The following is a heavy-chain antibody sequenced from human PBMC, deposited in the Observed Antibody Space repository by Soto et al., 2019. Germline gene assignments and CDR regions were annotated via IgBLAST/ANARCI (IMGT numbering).Heavy chain of an antibody. CDR3: AGTFYSESGGYYY. J-gene: IGHJ4*02. V-gene: IGHV3-23*01. CDR1: GFTFNSYV. Sequence: GGSLRLSCAASGFTFNSYVMTLVRHAPGKGLEWVSSISGSAGTTFYADSVKGRFTVSRDTSKNTLYLQMNNLRADDTAEYYCAGTFYSESGGYYYWGQGALVTVSS. D-gene: IGHD3-22*01. CDR2: ISGSAGTT.